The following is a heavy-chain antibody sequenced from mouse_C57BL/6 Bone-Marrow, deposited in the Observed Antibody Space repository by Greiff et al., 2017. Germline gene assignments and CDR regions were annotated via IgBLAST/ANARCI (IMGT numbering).Heavy chain of an antibody. J-gene: IGHJ2*01. CDR3: AQLKYYFAD. D-gene: IGHD3-1*01. CDR2: IYPRSGTT. Sequence: VQVVESGAELARPGASVKLSCQASGYTFTSYGISWVKQRTGQGLEWIGVIYPRSGTTNYNEKFKGKATLTADKSSSTAYMELRSLTSEDTAVYFCAQLKYYFADWGQGTTLTVSS. V-gene: IGHV1-81*01. CDR1: GYTFTSYG.